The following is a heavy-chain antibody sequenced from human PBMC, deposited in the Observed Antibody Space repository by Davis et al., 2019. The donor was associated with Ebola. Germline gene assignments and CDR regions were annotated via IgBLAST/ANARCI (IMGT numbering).Heavy chain of an antibody. CDR1: GYTFTGYY. D-gene: IGHD6-19*01. Sequence: ASVKVSCKASGYTFTGYYMHWVRQAPGQGLEWMGWINPNSGGTNYAQKFQGWVTMTRDTSTSTVYMELSSLRSEDTAMYYCAVSTVAGTGDRGWFDPWGQGTLVTVSS. CDR3: AVSTVAGTGDRGWFDP. J-gene: IGHJ5*02. V-gene: IGHV1-2*04. CDR2: INPNSGGT.